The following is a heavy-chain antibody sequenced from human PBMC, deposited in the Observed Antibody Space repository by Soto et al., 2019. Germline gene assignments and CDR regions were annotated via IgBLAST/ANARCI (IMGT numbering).Heavy chain of an antibody. CDR1: GFTFSSNS. CDR2: IRSSSSTI. V-gene: IGHV3-48*02. Sequence: GGSLRLSCAASGFTFSSNSMNWVRQAPGKGLEWVSYIRSSSSTIYYADSVKGRFTISRDNVKNSLYLQMNSLRDEDTAVYYCASSGSGSYHFDYWGQGTLVTVSS. CDR3: ASSGSGSYHFDY. J-gene: IGHJ4*02. D-gene: IGHD3-10*01.